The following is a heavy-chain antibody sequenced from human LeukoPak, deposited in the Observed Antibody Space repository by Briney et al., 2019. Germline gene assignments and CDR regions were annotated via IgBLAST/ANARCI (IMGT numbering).Heavy chain of an antibody. D-gene: IGHD5-18*01. Sequence: GGSLRLSCAASGFTFSSYSMNWVRQAPGRGLEWVSSISSSSTYIYYADSVKGRFTISRDNAKNSLYLQMNSLRAEDTAVYYCARDGGSYGPRWGQGTLVTVSS. V-gene: IGHV3-21*01. CDR2: ISSSSTYI. CDR3: ARDGGSYGPR. CDR1: GFTFSSYS. J-gene: IGHJ4*02.